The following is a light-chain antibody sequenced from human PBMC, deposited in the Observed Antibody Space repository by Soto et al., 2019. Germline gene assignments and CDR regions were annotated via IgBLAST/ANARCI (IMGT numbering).Light chain of an antibody. CDR1: QSVRSSY. J-gene: IGKJ5*01. CDR2: GAS. CDR3: QQYDNWPPIA. V-gene: IGKV3-20*01. Sequence: EIVLTQSPGTLSLSPGERATLNCRASQSVRSSYLAWYQQQPGQAPRLLIHGASRRATGIPDRFSGSGSGTDFTLTISSLQSEDFAVYYCQQYDNWPPIAFGQGTRLEIK.